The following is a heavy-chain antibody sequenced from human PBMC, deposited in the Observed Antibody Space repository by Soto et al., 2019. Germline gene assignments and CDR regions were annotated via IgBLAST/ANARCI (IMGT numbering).Heavy chain of an antibody. Sequence: QVQLQESGPGLVKPSQTLSLTCTVSGGSISSGDYYWSWIRQPPGKGLEWIGYIYYSGSTYYNPYLKRHVTISVVTSNNQFSLKLSSVTAADTAVYYCARRYCSGGSCYFPYYYGMDVWGQGTTVTVSS. V-gene: IGHV4-30-4*01. CDR1: GGSISSGDYY. CDR3: ARRYCSGGSCYFPYYYGMDV. D-gene: IGHD2-15*01. J-gene: IGHJ6*02. CDR2: IYYSGST.